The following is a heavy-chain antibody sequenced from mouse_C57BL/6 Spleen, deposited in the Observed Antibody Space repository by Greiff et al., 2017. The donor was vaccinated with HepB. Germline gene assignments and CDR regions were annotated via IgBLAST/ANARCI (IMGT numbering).Heavy chain of an antibody. D-gene: IGHD1-1*01. Sequence: VQLQQPGAELVKPGASVKLSCKASGYTFTSYWMQWVKQRPGQGLEWIGEIDPSDSYTNYNQKFKGKATLTVDKSSSTAYMQLSSLTSEDSAVYYCAIDTTVVFDYWGQGTTLTVSS. CDR2: IDPSDSYT. CDR3: AIDTTVVFDY. V-gene: IGHV1-50*01. CDR1: GYTFTSYW. J-gene: IGHJ2*01.